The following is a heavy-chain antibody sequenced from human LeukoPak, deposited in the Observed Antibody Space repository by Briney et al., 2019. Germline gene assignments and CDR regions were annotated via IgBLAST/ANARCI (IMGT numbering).Heavy chain of an antibody. CDR3: AREFSAARPFDY. D-gene: IGHD6-6*01. Sequence: KASETLSLTCTVSGGSISSSSYYWSWIRQPAGKGLEWIGRIYTSGSSNYNPSLKSRVTMSVDTSKNQFALKLSSVTAADTAVYYCAREFSAARPFDYWGQGTLVTVSS. J-gene: IGHJ4*02. CDR1: GGSISSSSYY. V-gene: IGHV4-61*02. CDR2: IYTSGSS.